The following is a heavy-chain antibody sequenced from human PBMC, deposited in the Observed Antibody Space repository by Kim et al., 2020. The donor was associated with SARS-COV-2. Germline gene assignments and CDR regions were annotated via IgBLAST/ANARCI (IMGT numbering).Heavy chain of an antibody. D-gene: IGHD3-3*01. CDR1: GFTFSSYA. Sequence: GGSLRLSCAASGFTFSSYAMHWVRQAPGKGLEWVAVISYDGSNKYYADSVKGRFTISRDNSKNTLYLQMNSLRAEDTAVYYCARDSYDFWNTYNWFDPWGQGTLVTVSS. V-gene: IGHV3-30*04. CDR2: ISYDGSNK. J-gene: IGHJ5*02. CDR3: ARDSYDFWNTYNWFDP.